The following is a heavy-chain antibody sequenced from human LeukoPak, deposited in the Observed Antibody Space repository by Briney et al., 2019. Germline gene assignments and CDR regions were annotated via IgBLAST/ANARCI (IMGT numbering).Heavy chain of an antibody. V-gene: IGHV1-2*06. CDR1: GYTFTGYY. D-gene: IGHD6-13*01. CDR2: INPNSGGT. CDR3: ARTYSSSLGGLFQH. Sequence: GASVKVSCKASGYTFTGYYMHWVRQAPEQGLEWMGRINPNSGGTNYAQKFQGRVTMTRDTSISTAYMELSRLRSDDTAVYYCARTYSSSLGGLFQHWGQGTLVTVSS. J-gene: IGHJ1*01.